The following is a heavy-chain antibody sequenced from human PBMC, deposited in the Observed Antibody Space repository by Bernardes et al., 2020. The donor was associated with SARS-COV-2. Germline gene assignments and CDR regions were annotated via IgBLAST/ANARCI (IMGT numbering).Heavy chain of an antibody. J-gene: IGHJ4*02. V-gene: IGHV3-74*01. CDR3: ARDVAGREDF. D-gene: IGHD1-26*01. Sequence: VGSLIRSCAASEFTFRRFWMHWVRRVPGQGLVWVSRINEDGTTTNYADSVKGRFTISRDNARRTLFLQMNSLRAEDTALYYCARDVAGREDFWGQGTLVTVSS. CDR1: EFTFRRFW. CDR2: INEDGTTT.